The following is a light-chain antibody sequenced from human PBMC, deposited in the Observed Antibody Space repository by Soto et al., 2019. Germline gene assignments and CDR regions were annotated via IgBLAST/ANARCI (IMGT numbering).Light chain of an antibody. Sequence: DIQMTQSPSSLSASVGDRVTITCQASQDISNYLNWYQQKPGKAPKLLIYAASNLETGVPSRFSGSGSGTDFTFTISSLQPEDIATYYCQQCDNLPLTFGGGTKMEIK. CDR1: QDISNY. V-gene: IGKV1-33*01. CDR2: AAS. CDR3: QQCDNLPLT. J-gene: IGKJ4*01.